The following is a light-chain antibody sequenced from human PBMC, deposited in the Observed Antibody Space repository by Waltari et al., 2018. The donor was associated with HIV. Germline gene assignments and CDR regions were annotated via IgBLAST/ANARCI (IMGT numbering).Light chain of an antibody. CDR2: WAS. CDR1: RSIFYIRNY. CDR3: QQHYILRST. V-gene: IGKV4-1*01. J-gene: IGKJ4*01. Sequence: DIVMTQSPDSLTLSLGETATINCTSSRSIFYIRNYLAWYQQKPGKPPKVLIYWASTRAFGVPDRFSGSGSGTEFTLTISRVQADDVATYYCQQHYILRSTFGGGTKIEI.